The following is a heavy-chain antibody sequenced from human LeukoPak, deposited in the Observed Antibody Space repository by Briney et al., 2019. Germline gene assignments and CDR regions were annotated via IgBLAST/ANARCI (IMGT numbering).Heavy chain of an antibody. J-gene: IGHJ4*02. CDR3: ARAVSGRFED. CDR1: GFTFSSYW. CDR2: IKEDGSEK. Sequence: GGSLRLSCAASGFTFSSYWMTWVRQAPGKGLEWVANIKEDGSEKYHVDSLKGRFTISRDNAKNSLYLQMNSLRAEDTAMYYCARAVSGRFEDWGQGTLVTVSS. V-gene: IGHV3-7*01. D-gene: IGHD1-26*01.